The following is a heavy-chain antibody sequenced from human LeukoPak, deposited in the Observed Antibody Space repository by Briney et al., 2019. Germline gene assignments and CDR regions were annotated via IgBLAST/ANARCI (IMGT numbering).Heavy chain of an antibody. J-gene: IGHJ3*02. D-gene: IGHD5-18*01. Sequence: GGSLRLSCAASGFAFSDSWMTWIRQAPGKGLEWVAFIKGDGSAKKYVDSVKGRFTISRDNAKNSLFLHMNSLRAEDTAVYYCARDRGWIQHDIWGQGTMVTVSS. CDR2: IKGDGSAK. CDR1: GFAFSDSW. CDR3: ARDRGWIQHDI. V-gene: IGHV3-7*01.